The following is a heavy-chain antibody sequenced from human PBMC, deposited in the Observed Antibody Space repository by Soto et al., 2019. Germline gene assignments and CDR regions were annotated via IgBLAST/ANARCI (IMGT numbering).Heavy chain of an antibody. D-gene: IGHD6-6*01. J-gene: IGHJ6*01. Sequence: PSETLSLTCTVSGVSIISGDYYWILIRQPPGKGLEWIGYIYYSGSTYYNPSLKSRVTISVDTSKNQFSLKLSSVTAADTAVYYCAREYGSSSATPYYYYYGMDVWGQGTTVNVSS. CDR2: IYYSGST. V-gene: IGHV4-30-4*01. CDR3: AREYGSSSATPYYYYYGMDV. CDR1: GVSIISGDYY.